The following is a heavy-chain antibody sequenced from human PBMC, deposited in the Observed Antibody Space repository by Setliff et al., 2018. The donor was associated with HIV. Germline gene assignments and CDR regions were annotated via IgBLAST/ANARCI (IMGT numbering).Heavy chain of an antibody. Sequence: GASVKVSCKASGYTFSTNAIHWVRQAPGQRLEWMGYINAGDDNTRYSQKFQGRVTITRDTSANTAYMELSSLRSEDTAVYYCARGSWRGCYLSDYWGQGTLVTVSS. J-gene: IGHJ4*02. V-gene: IGHV1-3*01. CDR2: INAGDDNT. D-gene: IGHD6-19*01. CDR3: ARGSWRGCYLSDY. CDR1: GYTFSTNA.